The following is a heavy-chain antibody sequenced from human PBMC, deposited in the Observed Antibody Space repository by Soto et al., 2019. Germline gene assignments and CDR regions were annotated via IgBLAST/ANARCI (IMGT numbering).Heavy chain of an antibody. J-gene: IGHJ6*02. CDR1: GFTFTGAV. V-gene: IGHV1-18*04. CDR3: ARDPPPMDV. Sequence: ASVKVSCKASGFTFTGAVVGWVRQAPGQGLEWMGWISAYNGNTNYAQKLQGRVTMTTDTSTSTAYMELRSLRSDDTAVYYCARDPPPMDVWGQGTTVTVSS. CDR2: ISAYNGNT.